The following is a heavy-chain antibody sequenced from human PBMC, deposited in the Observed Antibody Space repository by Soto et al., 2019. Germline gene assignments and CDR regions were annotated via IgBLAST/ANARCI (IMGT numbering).Heavy chain of an antibody. J-gene: IGHJ4*02. V-gene: IGHV5-51*01. CDR2: IFPADSET. CDR3: ARRGAGYNYDY. D-gene: IGHD5-12*01. Sequence: GESLKISSGASGYSFPGFWVGWVRQMPGKGLEWMGIIFPADSETRYSPSFQGQVTISADKSISTAYLEWSSLKASDTAIYYCARRGAGYNYDYWGQGTLVTVSS. CDR1: GYSFPGFW.